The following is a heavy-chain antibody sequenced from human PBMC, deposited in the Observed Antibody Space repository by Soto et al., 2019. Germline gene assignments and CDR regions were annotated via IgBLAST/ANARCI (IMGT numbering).Heavy chain of an antibody. J-gene: IGHJ4*02. Sequence: EVQLLESGGGLVQPGGSLRLSCAASGFTFSSYAMSWVRQAPGKGLEWVSAISGSGGSTYYADSVKGRFTISRDNSKNTLYLQMNSLGAEDTAVYYCAKGNWDIVVVVAATTYFDYWGQGTLVTVSS. CDR1: GFTFSSYA. V-gene: IGHV3-23*01. CDR2: ISGSGGST. D-gene: IGHD2-15*01. CDR3: AKGNWDIVVVVAATTYFDY.